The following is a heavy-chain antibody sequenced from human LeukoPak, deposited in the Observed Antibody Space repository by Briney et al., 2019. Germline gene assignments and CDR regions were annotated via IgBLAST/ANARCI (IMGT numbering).Heavy chain of an antibody. CDR2: IYHRGST. D-gene: IGHD3-10*01. CDR1: GYSISSGYY. J-gene: IGHJ5*02. V-gene: IGHV4-38-2*01. CDR3: ARANYYGSGSYYNVYSWFDP. Sequence: SETLSLTCAVSGYSISSGYYWGWIRQPPGKGLEWIGSIYHRGSTYYNPSLKSRVTISVDTSKNQFSLKLSSVTAADTAVYYCARANYYGSGSYYNVYSWFDPWGQGTLVTVSS.